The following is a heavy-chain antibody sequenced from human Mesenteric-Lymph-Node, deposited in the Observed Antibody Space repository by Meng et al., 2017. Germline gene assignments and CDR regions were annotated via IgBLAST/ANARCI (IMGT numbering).Heavy chain of an antibody. J-gene: IGHJ5*02. CDR2: MNSNSGNT. CDR1: GYTFINHD. CDR3: ARGAGVGGRDWFDP. V-gene: IGHV1-8*01. D-gene: IGHD3-16*01. Sequence: QGPLVQVGAEVKKPGASVKVSCKATGYTFINHDINWVRQAPGQGLEWMAWMNSNSGNTGYAPKFQGRVTITRDTSISTAYMELSSLTSEDTAIYYCARGAGVGGRDWFDPWGQGTLVTVSS.